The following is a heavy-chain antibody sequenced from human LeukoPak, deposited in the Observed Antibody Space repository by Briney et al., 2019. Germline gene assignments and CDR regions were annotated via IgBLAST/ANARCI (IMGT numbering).Heavy chain of an antibody. J-gene: IGHJ5*02. CDR2: IWYDGSNK. V-gene: IGHV3-33*01. D-gene: IGHD6-13*01. Sequence: GRSLRLSCAASGFTFSSYGMHWVRQAPGKGLEWVAVIWYDGSNKYYADSVKGRFTISRDNSKNTLYLQMNSLRAEATAVYYCARDQVLSSSWVLMRRWFDPWGQGTLVTVSS. CDR1: GFTFSSYG. CDR3: ARDQVLSSSWVLMRRWFDP.